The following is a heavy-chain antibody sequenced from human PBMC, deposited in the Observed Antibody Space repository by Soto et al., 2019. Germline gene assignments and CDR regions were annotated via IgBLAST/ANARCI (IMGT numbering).Heavy chain of an antibody. J-gene: IGHJ5*02. CDR3: AREMGDYVWGSYRYTPYNWFDP. V-gene: IGHV4-61*01. CDR1: GGSVSSGSYY. CDR2: IYYSGST. Sequence: SETLSLTCTVSGGSVSSGSYYWSWIRQPPGKGLEWIGYIYYSGSTNYNPSLKSRVTISVDTSKNQFSLKLSSVTAADTAVYYCAREMGDYVWGSYRYTPYNWFDPWGQGTLVTVSS. D-gene: IGHD3-16*02.